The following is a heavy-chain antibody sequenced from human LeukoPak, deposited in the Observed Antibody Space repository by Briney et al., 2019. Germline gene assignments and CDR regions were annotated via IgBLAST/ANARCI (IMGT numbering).Heavy chain of an antibody. CDR1: GFTFSSYA. V-gene: IGHV3-23*01. CDR2: ISGSGGST. J-gene: IGHJ3*02. CDR3: AKVRVAGHDAFDI. D-gene: IGHD6-19*01. Sequence: GGSLRLSCAASGFTFSSYAMSWVRQAPGKGLEWVSAISGSGGSTYYADSVKGRFTISRDNSKNTLYLQMNSLRAGDTAVYYCAKVRVAGHDAFDIWGQGTMVTVSS.